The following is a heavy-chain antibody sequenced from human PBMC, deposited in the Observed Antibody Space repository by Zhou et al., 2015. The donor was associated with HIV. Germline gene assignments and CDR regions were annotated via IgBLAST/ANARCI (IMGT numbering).Heavy chain of an antibody. J-gene: IGHJ4*02. CDR2: IIPIFGTA. V-gene: IGHV1-69*01. Sequence: QVQLVQSGAEVKKPGSSVKVSCKASGGTFSSYAISWVRQAPGQGLEWMGGIIPIFGTANYAQKFQGRVTITADESTSTAYMELSSLRSEDTAVYYCARDRTYSSSWHEIVLGYWGQGTLVTVSS. D-gene: IGHD6-13*01. CDR1: GGTFSSYA. CDR3: ARDRTYSSSWHEIVLGY.